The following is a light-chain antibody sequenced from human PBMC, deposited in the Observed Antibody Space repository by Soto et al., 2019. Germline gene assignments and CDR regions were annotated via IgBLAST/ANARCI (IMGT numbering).Light chain of an antibody. Sequence: EVVLTQSPATLSVSPGEIATLSCRASQSVSDYLAWYQQKPGQAPRLLIFGASTMATGVPARFSGSGSGTEINLTITSRQPEDYAFAYYQQYNNWPPLITFGQGTRLEIK. CDR1: QSVSDY. J-gene: IGKJ5*01. CDR2: GAS. V-gene: IGKV3-15*01. CDR3: QQYNNWPPLIT.